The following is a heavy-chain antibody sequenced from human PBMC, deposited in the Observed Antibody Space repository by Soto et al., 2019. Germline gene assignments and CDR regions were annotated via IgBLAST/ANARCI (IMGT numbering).Heavy chain of an antibody. Sequence: ASVKVSCKASGYTFTGYYMHWVRQAPGQGLEWMGWINPNSGGTNYAQKFQGWVTMTRDTSISTAYMELSRLRSDNTAVYYCARGSEDYGDYVVDYWGQGTLVTVSS. CDR1: GYTFTGYY. CDR2: INPNSGGT. V-gene: IGHV1-2*04. D-gene: IGHD4-17*01. CDR3: ARGSEDYGDYVVDY. J-gene: IGHJ4*02.